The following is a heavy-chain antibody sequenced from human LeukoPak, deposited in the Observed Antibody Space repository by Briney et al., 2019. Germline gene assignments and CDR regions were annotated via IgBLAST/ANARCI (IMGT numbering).Heavy chain of an antibody. CDR3: ARVAAAGRGGSWFDP. J-gene: IGHJ5*02. CDR2: ISAYNGNT. Sequence: ASVKVSCKASGYTFTSYAMNWVRQAPGQGLEWMGWISAYNGNTNYAQKLQGRVTMTTDTSTSTAYMELRSLRSDDTAVYYCARVAAAGRGGSWFDPWGQGTLVTVSS. CDR1: GYTFTSYA. V-gene: IGHV1-18*01. D-gene: IGHD6-13*01.